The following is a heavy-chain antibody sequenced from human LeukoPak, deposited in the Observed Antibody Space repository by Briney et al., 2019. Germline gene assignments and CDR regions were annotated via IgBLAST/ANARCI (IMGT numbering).Heavy chain of an antibody. D-gene: IGHD3-22*01. Sequence: SETLSLTCTVSGGSISSYYWSWIRQPPGKGLEWIGYIYYSGSTNYNPSLKSRVTISADTSKNQFSLKLSSVTAADTAVYYCARFSIYYDSSGYHDAFDIWGQGTMVTVSS. CDR1: GGSISSYY. J-gene: IGHJ3*02. CDR3: ARFSIYYDSSGYHDAFDI. V-gene: IGHV4-59*08. CDR2: IYYSGST.